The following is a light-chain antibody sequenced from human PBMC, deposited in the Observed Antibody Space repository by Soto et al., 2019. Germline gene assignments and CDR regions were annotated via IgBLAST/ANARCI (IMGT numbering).Light chain of an antibody. J-gene: IGKJ5*01. Sequence: IQLTQSPSSLSSSVGDRVTITCRASQGISSYLAWYQQKPGKAPKLLIYAASTLQSGVPSRFSGSGSGTDFTLTISCLQSEDFATYYCQQYYSYPIAFGQGTRLEI. CDR2: AAS. V-gene: IGKV1-8*01. CDR3: QQYYSYPIA. CDR1: QGISSY.